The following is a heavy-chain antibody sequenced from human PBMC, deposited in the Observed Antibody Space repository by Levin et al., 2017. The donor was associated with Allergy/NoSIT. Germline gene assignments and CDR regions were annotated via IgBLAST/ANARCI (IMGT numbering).Heavy chain of an antibody. CDR3: ARDAESPWGAFDI. D-gene: IGHD3-16*01. CDR1: GGTFSSYA. J-gene: IGHJ3*02. CDR2: IIPIFGTA. Sequence: KISCKASGGTFSSYAISWVRQAPGQGLEWMGGIIPIFGTANYAQKFQGRVTITADESTSTAYMELSSLRSEDTAVYYCARDAESPWGAFDIWGQGTMVTVSS. V-gene: IGHV1-69*01.